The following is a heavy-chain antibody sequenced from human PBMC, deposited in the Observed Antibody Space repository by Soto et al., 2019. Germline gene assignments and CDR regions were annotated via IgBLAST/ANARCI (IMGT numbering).Heavy chain of an antibody. V-gene: IGHV4-34*01. J-gene: IGHJ6*02. CDR2: TNSRETT. D-gene: IGHD3-22*01. CDR3: AGGGYDSSSLRPYGMDV. CDR1: IGSFGGYY. Sequence: PSETLSLTCAIFIGSFGGYYWSWVRQPTGKGLGWIGETNSRETTNYHPSLKSRVTISGDTSKSQFSLKMSSVTAADTAVDYCAGGGYDSSSLRPYGMDVWGQGTTVT.